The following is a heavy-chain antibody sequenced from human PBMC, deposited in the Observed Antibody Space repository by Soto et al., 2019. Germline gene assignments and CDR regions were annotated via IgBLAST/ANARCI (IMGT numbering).Heavy chain of an antibody. J-gene: IGHJ4*02. Sequence: GWSLRLSCAASGFTFDDYAMHWVRQAPGKGLEWVSGISWNSGSIGYADSVKGRFTISRDNAKNSLYLQMNSLRAEDTALYYCAKVGYDSSGYYYGFDYWGQGTLVTVSS. V-gene: IGHV3-9*01. CDR3: AKVGYDSSGYYYGFDY. D-gene: IGHD3-22*01. CDR1: GFTFDDYA. CDR2: ISWNSGSI.